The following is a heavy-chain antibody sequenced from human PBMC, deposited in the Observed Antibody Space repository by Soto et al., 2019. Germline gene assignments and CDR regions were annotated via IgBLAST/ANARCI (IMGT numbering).Heavy chain of an antibody. D-gene: IGHD5-12*01. Sequence: GASVKVSCKASGYTFTSYGISWVRQAPGQGLEWMGWISAYNGNTNYAQKLQGRVTMTTDTSTSTAYMELRSLRSDDTAVYYCARDSGYDLWGYYFDYWGQGTLVTVSS. CDR3: ARDSGYDLWGYYFDY. CDR1: GYTFTSYG. J-gene: IGHJ4*02. V-gene: IGHV1-18*01. CDR2: ISAYNGNT.